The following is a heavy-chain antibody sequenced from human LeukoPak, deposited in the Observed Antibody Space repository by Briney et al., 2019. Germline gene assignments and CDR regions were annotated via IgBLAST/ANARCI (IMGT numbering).Heavy chain of an antibody. CDR3: AKDPRNILTGDYDDFDV. V-gene: IGHV1-46*01. CDR2: LNPTYDIP. Sequence: ASVKVSCKASGYTFSNYCMHWVRQAPGQGLEWIAILNPTYDIPIYAHTFEGRFTMTRDMSTNTVYMELSTLTSDDTAVYYCAKDPRNILTGDYDDFDVWGQGTMVIVSS. J-gene: IGHJ3*01. D-gene: IGHD3-9*01. CDR1: GYTFSNYC.